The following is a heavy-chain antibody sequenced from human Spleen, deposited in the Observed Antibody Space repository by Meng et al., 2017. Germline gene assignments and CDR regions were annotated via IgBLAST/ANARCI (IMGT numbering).Heavy chain of an antibody. D-gene: IGHD5-18*01. V-gene: IGHV7-4-1*02. CDR1: GYTFTSYG. J-gene: IGHJ6*02. CDR2: INTNTGNP. CDR3: ARGGEGGIALWSGGFYYYGMDV. Sequence: ASVKVSCKASGYTFTSYGISWVRQAPGQGLEWMGWINTNTGNPTYAQSFTGRFVFSLDTSVSTAYLQIRSLKTEDTAVYYCARGGEGGIALWSGGFYYYGMDVWGQGTTVTVSS.